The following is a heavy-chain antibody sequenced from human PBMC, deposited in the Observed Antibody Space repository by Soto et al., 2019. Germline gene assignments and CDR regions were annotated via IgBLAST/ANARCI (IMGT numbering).Heavy chain of an antibody. V-gene: IGHV1-69*01. D-gene: IGHD1-7*01. J-gene: IGHJ6*02. CDR2: IIPIFGTA. CDR1: GDTFIRYA. Sequence: SVNVTCKAAGDTFIRYAIIWVRQAPVQGLEWMGGIIPIFGTANYAQKFQGRVTITADESTSTAYMELSSLRSEDTAVYYCARDQGNGTKSYYYYGMDVWGQGTTVTVSS. CDR3: ARDQGNGTKSYYYYGMDV.